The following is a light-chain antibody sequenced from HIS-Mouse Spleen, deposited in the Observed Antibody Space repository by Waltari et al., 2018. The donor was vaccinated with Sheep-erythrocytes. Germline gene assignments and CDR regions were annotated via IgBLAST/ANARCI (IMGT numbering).Light chain of an antibody. CDR3: SSYAGSNNWV. CDR2: EVS. Sequence: QSALTQPPSASGSPGQSVTISCTGTSSDVGGYNYVSWYQQHPGKAPKLMIYEVSTRPSGGPDRCSGSKSGNTASLTVSGLQAEDEADYYCSSYAGSNNWVFGGGTKLTVL. J-gene: IGLJ3*02. CDR1: SSDVGGYNY. V-gene: IGLV2-8*01.